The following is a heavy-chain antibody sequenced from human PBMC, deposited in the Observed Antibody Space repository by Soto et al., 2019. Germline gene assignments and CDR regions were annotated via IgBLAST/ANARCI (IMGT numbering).Heavy chain of an antibody. CDR2: IDGSGSNT. Sequence: PGGSLRLSCAASGFTFSSYAMSWVRQAPGKGLEWVSRIDGSGSNTFYADSVKGRFTISRDNAKNTLYLQMNNLSPEDTAVYYCARNLNGYGNWDYWGQGNLVTVSS. D-gene: IGHD1-1*01. J-gene: IGHJ4*02. CDR1: GFTFSSYA. CDR3: ARNLNGYGNWDY. V-gene: IGHV3-74*01.